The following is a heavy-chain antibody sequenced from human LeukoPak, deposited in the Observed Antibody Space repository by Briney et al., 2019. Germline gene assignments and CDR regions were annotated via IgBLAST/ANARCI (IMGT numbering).Heavy chain of an antibody. V-gene: IGHV3-23*01. D-gene: IGHD3-22*01. J-gene: IGHJ4*02. CDR1: GFTFSSYA. CDR2: ISGSGGST. CDR3: AKTGHYYDRNY. Sequence: PGGSLRLSCAASGFTFSSYAMSWVRQAPGRGLEWVSAISGSGGSTYYADSVKGRFTISRDNSKNTLYPQMNSLRAEDTAVYYCAKTGHYYDRNYWGQGTLVTVSS.